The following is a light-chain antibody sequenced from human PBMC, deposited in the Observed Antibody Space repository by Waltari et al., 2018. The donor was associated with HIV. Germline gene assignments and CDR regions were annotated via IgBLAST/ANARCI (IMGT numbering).Light chain of an antibody. CDR1: TSNIGNHF. CDR2: RMD. Sequence: QPVLTQPPSASRSPGPRVLMSCSGTTSNIGNHFVSWFQKCTGGAHKLFIYRMDQRPSGVPARISAAKSGTSASLAITGLQSDDEAVYYCGSWDDKLSHWVFGGGTKLTV. CDR3: GSWDDKLSHWV. J-gene: IGLJ3*02. V-gene: IGLV1-47*01.